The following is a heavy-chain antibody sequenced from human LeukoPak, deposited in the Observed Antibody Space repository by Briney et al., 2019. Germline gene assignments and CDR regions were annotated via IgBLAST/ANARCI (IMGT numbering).Heavy chain of an antibody. CDR2: IYYSGST. CDR1: GGSVSSGSYY. D-gene: IGHD6-13*01. Sequence: SETLSLTCTVSGGSVSSGSYYWSWIRQPPGKGLEWIGYIYYSGSTNYNPSLKSRVTISVDTSKNQFSLKLSSVTAADTAVYYCAREGGGASSPDAFDIWGQGTMVTVSS. J-gene: IGHJ3*02. V-gene: IGHV4-61*01. CDR3: AREGGGASSPDAFDI.